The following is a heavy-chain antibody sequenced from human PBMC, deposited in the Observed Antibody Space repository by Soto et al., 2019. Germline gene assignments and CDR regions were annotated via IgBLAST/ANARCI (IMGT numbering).Heavy chain of an antibody. CDR2: ISAYNGNT. J-gene: IGHJ6*02. CDR3: AREGQAPYYYYGMDV. CDR1: GYTFTSYG. V-gene: IGHV1-18*01. Sequence: GASVKVSCKASGYTFTSYGISWVRQAPGQGLEWMGWISAYNGNTKYAEKFQGRVTMTTDTSTSTAHMELRSLRSDDTAVYYCAREGQAPYYYYGMDVWGQGTAVTVSS.